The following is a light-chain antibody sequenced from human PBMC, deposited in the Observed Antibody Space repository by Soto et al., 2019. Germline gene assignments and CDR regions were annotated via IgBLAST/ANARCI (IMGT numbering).Light chain of an antibody. CDR1: QDISNY. J-gene: IGKJ2*01. V-gene: IGKV1-33*01. CDR3: QHCTNLPYT. CDR2: EAS. Sequence: DIQMTQSPSSLSASVGDRVTITCQASQDISNYLNLYQQKPGKAPNLLIYEASDLETVVPSRFSGRRSATDFAFTISSLQPEDLATCCCQHCTNLPYTFGQGPKLEIK.